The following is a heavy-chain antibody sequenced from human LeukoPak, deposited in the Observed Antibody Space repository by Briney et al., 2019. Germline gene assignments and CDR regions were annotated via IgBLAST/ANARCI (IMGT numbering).Heavy chain of an antibody. Sequence: SETLSLTCTVSGASINNYYWSWIRQPPGEGLEWIGYIYYSGSTKYKPSLTSRGTISMDTSKNHFSLRLTSVAAADTAVYYCARVVSAAGGWLDLWGQGTLVTVSS. V-gene: IGHV4-59*01. CDR3: ARVVSAAGGWLDL. D-gene: IGHD6-13*01. J-gene: IGHJ5*02. CDR1: GASINNYY. CDR2: IYYSGST.